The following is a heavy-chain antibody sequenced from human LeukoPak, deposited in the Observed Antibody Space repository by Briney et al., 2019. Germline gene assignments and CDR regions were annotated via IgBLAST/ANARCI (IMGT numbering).Heavy chain of an antibody. CDR3: ARQPGGYSGPFDY. Sequence: SETLSLTCSVSGGSISSSSYYCGWIRQPPGKGLEWVASVYYSGSTYYNPSLESRVTMSVDTSKNQFSLKLSSVTAADTAVYYCARQPGGYSGPFDYWGQGALVTVSS. CDR2: VYYSGST. J-gene: IGHJ4*02. CDR1: GGSISSSSYY. V-gene: IGHV4-39*01. D-gene: IGHD5-12*01.